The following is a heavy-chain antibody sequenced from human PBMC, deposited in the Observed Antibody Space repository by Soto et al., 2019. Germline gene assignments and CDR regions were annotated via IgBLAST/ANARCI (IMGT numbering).Heavy chain of an antibody. V-gene: IGHV3-74*01. CDR2: IDSYGSTT. J-gene: IGHJ4*02. D-gene: IGHD3-10*01. Sequence: EVQLVESGGGLVQPGGSLRLSCAASGFTFSNYWMHWVRQAPGEGLVWFSRIDSYGSTTTYADSVKDRFTVSRDNARNTLYLQMTRPRAEETAIDYCARGGLHAFYKDNWGQGILVTVSS. CDR3: ARGGLHAFYKDN. CDR1: GFTFSNYW.